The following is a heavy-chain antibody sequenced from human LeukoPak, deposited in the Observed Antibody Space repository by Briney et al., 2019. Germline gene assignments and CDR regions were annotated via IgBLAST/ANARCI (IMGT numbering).Heavy chain of an antibody. J-gene: IGHJ4*02. CDR2: ISAYNGNT. CDR3: AREFSGRYPPSYFDY. D-gene: IGHD1-26*01. CDR1: GHTFTSYG. Sequence: GASVKVSCKASGHTFTSYGISWVRQAPGQGLEWMGWISAYNGNTNYAQKLQGRVTVTTDTSTSTAYMELRSLRSDDTAVYYCAREFSGRYPPSYFDYWGQGTLVTVSS. V-gene: IGHV1-18*01.